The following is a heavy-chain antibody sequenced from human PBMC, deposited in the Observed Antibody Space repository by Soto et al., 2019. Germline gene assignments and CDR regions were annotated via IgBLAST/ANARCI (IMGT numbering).Heavy chain of an antibody. Sequence: ASVKVSCKASGYTFTSYGISWVRQAPGQGLEWMGWISAYNGITNYAQKLQGRVTMTTDTSTSTAYMELRSLRSDDTAVYYCARAPSVPPPQGFDYWGPGPLVTVSS. D-gene: IGHD3-10*01. CDR1: GYTFTSYG. V-gene: IGHV1-18*01. CDR2: ISAYNGIT. J-gene: IGHJ4*02. CDR3: ARAPSVPPPQGFDY.